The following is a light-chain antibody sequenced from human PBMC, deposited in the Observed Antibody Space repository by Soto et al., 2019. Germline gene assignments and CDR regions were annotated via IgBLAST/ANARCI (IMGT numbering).Light chain of an antibody. CDR3: QQYYSAPWT. V-gene: IGKV4-1*01. CDR2: WAS. Sequence: DIVMTQSPDSLAVSLGERATINCKSSYSVLLNSDNQNYLTWYQQKPGQPPRLLIYWASTRESGVPDRFSGSESGTDFTLTISSLQAEDVAVYYCQQYYSAPWTFGQGTKVEIK. CDR1: YSVLLNSDNQNY. J-gene: IGKJ1*01.